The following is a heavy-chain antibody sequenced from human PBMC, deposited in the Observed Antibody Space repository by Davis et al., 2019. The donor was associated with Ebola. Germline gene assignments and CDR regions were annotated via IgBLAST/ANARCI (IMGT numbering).Heavy chain of an antibody. CDR2: ISSSSSYI. J-gene: IGHJ3*02. CDR1: GFTFSNYA. V-gene: IGHV3-21*01. D-gene: IGHD3-22*01. Sequence: GESLKISCAASGFTFSNYAMTWVRQAPGKGLEWVSSISSSSSYIYYADSVKGRFPISRDNAKNSLYLQMNSLRAEDTGVYYCARGQIEVGRVGAFDIWGQGTKVTVSS. CDR3: ARGQIEVGRVGAFDI.